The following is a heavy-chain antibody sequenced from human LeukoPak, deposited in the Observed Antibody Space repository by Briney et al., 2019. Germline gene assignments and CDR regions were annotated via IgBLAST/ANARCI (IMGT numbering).Heavy chain of an antibody. D-gene: IGHD6-13*01. J-gene: IGHJ5*02. Sequence: GGSLRLSCAASGFTFSSYAMSWARQAPGKGLEWVSAISGSGGSTYYADSVKGRFTISRDNSKNTLYLQMNSLRAEDTAVYYCAKALSGGSSWTAETWGQGTLVTVSS. CDR2: ISGSGGST. CDR3: AKALSGGSSWTAET. CDR1: GFTFSSYA. V-gene: IGHV3-23*01.